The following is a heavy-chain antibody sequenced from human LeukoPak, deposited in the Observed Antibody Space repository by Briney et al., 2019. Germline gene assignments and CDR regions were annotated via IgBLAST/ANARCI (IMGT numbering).Heavy chain of an antibody. CDR3: ASVWGSYRYTREFDY. CDR1: GFTFTSYW. J-gene: IGHJ4*02. V-gene: IGHV4-4*02. D-gene: IGHD3-16*02. CDR2: IYHSGST. Sequence: GSLKLSCAASGFTFTSYWMSWVRQPPGKGLEWIGEIYHSGSTNYNPSLKSRVTISVDKSKNQFSLKLSSVTAADTAVYYCASVWGSYRYTREFDYWGQGTLVTVSS.